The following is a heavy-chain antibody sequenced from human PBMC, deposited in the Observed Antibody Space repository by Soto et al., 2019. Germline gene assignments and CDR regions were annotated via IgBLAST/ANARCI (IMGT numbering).Heavy chain of an antibody. CDR2: IYYSGST. CDR1: GGSISSGGYY. CDR3: ARDGGKVSGYDPLPFEDNWFDP. D-gene: IGHD5-12*01. Sequence: SETLSLTCTVSGGSISSGGYYWSWIRQHPGKGLEWIGYIYYSGSTYYNPSLKSRVTISVDTSKNQFSLKLSSVTAADTAVYYCARDGGKVSGYDPLPFEDNWFDPWGQGTLVTVSS. V-gene: IGHV4-31*03. J-gene: IGHJ5*02.